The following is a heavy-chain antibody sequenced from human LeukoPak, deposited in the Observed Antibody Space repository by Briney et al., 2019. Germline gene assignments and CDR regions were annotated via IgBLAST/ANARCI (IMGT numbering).Heavy chain of an antibody. V-gene: IGHV4-4*02. CDR3: ARGSGSYYLTYYFDY. CDR1: GGSISSSNW. CDR2: IYHSGST. Sequence: SETLSLTCAVSGGSISSSNWWSWVRQPPGKGLGWIGEIYHSGSTNYNPSLKSRVTISVDKSKNQFSLKLSSVTAADTAVYYCARGSGSYYLTYYFDYWGQGTLVTVSS. D-gene: IGHD3-10*01. J-gene: IGHJ4*02.